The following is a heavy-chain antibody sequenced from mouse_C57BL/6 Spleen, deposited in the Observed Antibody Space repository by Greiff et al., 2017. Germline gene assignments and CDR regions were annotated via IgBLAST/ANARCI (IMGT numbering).Heavy chain of an antibody. V-gene: IGHV14-4*01. CDR2: IDPENGDT. CDR1: GFNIKDDY. J-gene: IGHJ1*03. D-gene: IGHD1-1*01. CDR3: TSPSSYGYFDV. Sequence: VQLQQSGAELVRPGASVKLSCTASGFNIKDDYMHWVKQRPEQGLEWIGWIDPENGDTEYASKFQGKATITADTSSNTAYLQLSSLTSEDTAVYYCTSPSSYGYFDVWGTGTTVTVSS.